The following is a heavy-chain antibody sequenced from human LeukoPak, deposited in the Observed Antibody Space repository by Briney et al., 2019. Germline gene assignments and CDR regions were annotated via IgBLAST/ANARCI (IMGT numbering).Heavy chain of an antibody. CDR3: ARRFGDF. CDR2: IYYSGTT. V-gene: IGHV4-59*01. D-gene: IGHD3-3*01. J-gene: IGHJ4*02. CDR1: GGSISNYY. Sequence: SETLSLTCTVSGGSISNYYWSWIRQPPGKGLEWIGYIYYSGTTNYNPSLKSRVTISVDTSKNQFSLKLNSVTAADTAVYYCARRFGDFWGQGTLVTVSS.